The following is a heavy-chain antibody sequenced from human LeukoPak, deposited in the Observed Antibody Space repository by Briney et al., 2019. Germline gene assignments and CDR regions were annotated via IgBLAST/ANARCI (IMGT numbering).Heavy chain of an antibody. J-gene: IGHJ4*01. D-gene: IGHD2-15*01. V-gene: IGHV3-30-3*01. CDR1: GFTFSTCA. CDR3: ATCVRGGYVPCDY. Sequence: PGRSLRLSCTASGFTFSTCAMHWVRQAPGKGLEWVAIISYDETNEYYADSVKGRFTISRDNSNNTLYLQMNSLRVEDTAVYYCATCVRGGYVPCDYWGHGTLVTVAS. CDR2: ISYDETNE.